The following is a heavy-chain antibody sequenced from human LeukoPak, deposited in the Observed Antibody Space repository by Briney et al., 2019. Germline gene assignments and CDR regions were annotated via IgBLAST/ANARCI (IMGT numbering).Heavy chain of an antibody. CDR2: IYSSGT. D-gene: IGHD5-12*01. V-gene: IGHV4-4*07. J-gene: IGHJ3*02. CDR3: VRERGYSAFDI. Sequence: SETLSLTCTVSGGSISSYYWTWIRQPAGKGLEWIGRIYSSGTTYNPSLESRVAMSLDTSKKQFSLNLSSVTAADTAVYYCVRERGYSAFDIWGQGTMVTVSS. CDR1: GGSISSYY.